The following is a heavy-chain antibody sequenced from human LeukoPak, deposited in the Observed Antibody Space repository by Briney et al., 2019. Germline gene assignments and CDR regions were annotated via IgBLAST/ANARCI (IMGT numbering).Heavy chain of an antibody. J-gene: IGHJ5*02. CDR2: IFYHGDT. D-gene: IGHD3-10*01. CDR1: GGSISSSDSY. CDR3: ARRGFAYYYGSGSSNNWFDP. V-gene: IGHV4-39*01. Sequence: PSETLSLTCSVSGGSISSSDSYWAWIRQPPGKELEWIANIFYHGDTNYNPSLKGRVTISVDTSKNQFSLKLSSVTAADTAVYYCARRGFAYYYGSGSSNNWFDPWGQGTLVTVSS.